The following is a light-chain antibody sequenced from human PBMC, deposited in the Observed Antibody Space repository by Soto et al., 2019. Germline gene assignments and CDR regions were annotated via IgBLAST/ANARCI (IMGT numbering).Light chain of an antibody. Sequence: QSVLTQPASVSGSPGQSITISCTGTSSGVGAYDFVSWYQQHPDKAPKLMIYEVRYRPSGVSNRFSGSKSVNTATLTISGLQAEDEADYYCSSYTNRSTRVFGTGTKVTVL. CDR3: SSYTNRSTRV. CDR1: SSGVGAYDF. CDR2: EVR. J-gene: IGLJ1*01. V-gene: IGLV2-14*03.